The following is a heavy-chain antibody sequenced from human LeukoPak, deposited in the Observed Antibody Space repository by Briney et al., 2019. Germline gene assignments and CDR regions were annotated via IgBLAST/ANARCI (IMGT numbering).Heavy chain of an antibody. V-gene: IGHV1-18*01. J-gene: IGHJ4*02. CDR3: ARVMAGGFWSGYESFDY. D-gene: IGHD3-3*01. CDR2: ISAYNGDT. Sequence: GASVKVSCKTFGHTFTHYGFSWVRQAPGQGLEWMGWISAYNGDTHYAQNLQGRVTMTSDTSTSTVYMELRSLRSDDTAVYYCARVMAGGFWSGYESFDYWGQGTLVTVSS. CDR1: GHTFTHYG.